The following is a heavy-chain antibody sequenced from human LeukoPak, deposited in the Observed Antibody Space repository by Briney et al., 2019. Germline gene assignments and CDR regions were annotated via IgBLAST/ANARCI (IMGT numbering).Heavy chain of an antibody. J-gene: IGHJ4*02. CDR3: ARSFLGPWDFDS. V-gene: IGHV4-39*01. D-gene: IGHD3-16*01. CDR2: IYYSAST. CDR1: GGSISSRSYY. Sequence: SETLSLTCTVSGGSISSRSYYWGWIRQPPGKGLGWIGNIYYSASTYYNPSLRSRLTISVDTSKNQFSLELSSVTAADTAVYYCARSFLGPWDFDSWGQGTLVTVSS.